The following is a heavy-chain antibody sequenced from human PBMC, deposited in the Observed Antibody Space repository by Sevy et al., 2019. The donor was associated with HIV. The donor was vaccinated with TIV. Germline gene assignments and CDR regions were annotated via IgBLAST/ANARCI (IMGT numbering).Heavy chain of an antibody. CDR2: TRNKANSYTT. J-gene: IGHJ4*02. Sequence: EGSLRLSCAASGFTFSDHYMDWVRQAPGKGLEWVGRTRNKANSYTTEYAASVKGRFTISRDDSKNSLYLQMNSLKTEDTAVYYCARGTLGYCTGGVCSNPYYFDYWGQGTLVTVSS. V-gene: IGHV3-72*01. CDR1: GFTFSDHY. CDR3: ARGTLGYCTGGVCSNPYYFDY. D-gene: IGHD2-8*02.